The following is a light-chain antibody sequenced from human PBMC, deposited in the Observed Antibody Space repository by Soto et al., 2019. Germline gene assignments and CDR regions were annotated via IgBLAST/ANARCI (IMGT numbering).Light chain of an antibody. CDR2: EVT. V-gene: IGLV2-14*03. J-gene: IGLJ1*01. Sequence: QSAPTQPASVSGSPGQSITISCTGTRLDVGGYNYVSWYQQHPGKAPKLIIYEVTNRPSGVSDRFSGSKSDNTASLTISGLQTEDEADYYCCSYVSSKTYVFGTGTKVTVL. CDR3: CSYVSSKTYV. CDR1: RLDVGGYNY.